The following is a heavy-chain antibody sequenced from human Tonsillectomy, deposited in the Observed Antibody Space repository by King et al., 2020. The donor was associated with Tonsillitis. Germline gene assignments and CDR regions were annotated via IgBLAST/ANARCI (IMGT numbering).Heavy chain of an antibody. V-gene: IGHV3-30*18. CDR3: AKDRQIFGVVIIFDY. D-gene: IGHD3-3*01. CDR2: ISYDGSNK. CDR1: GFTFSRYG. Sequence: VQLVESGGGVVQPGRSLRLSCAASGFTFSRYGMYWVRQAPGKGLEWVAVISYDGSNKYYADSVKGRFTISRDNSKNTLYLQMNSLRAEDTAVYYCAKDRQIFGVVIIFDYWGQGTLVTVSS. J-gene: IGHJ4*02.